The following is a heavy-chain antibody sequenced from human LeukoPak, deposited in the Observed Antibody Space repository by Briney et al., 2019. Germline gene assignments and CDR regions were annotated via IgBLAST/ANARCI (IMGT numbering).Heavy chain of an antibody. CDR1: GFTFSSYA. Sequence: GGSLRLSCAASGFTFSSYAMSWVRQAPGKGLEWVANTKEDGGEKYYVDSVKGRFTISRDNAENSLYLQMNSLRAEDTAVYYCARRSVAGSLDYWGQGTLVTVSS. CDR3: ARRSVAGSLDY. CDR2: TKEDGGEK. D-gene: IGHD6-19*01. J-gene: IGHJ4*02. V-gene: IGHV3-7*01.